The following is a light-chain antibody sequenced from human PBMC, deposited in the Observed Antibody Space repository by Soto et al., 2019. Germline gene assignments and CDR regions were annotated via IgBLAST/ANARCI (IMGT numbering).Light chain of an antibody. CDR2: DVS. Sequence: QSALTQPASVFGSSGQSITISCTGTSRDVGAYNYVSWYQQHPVKAPKLMIYDVSSRPSGISNRFSGSKSGNTASLTISGVQAEDEADYYCSSYASSSTVIFGGGTKLTVL. J-gene: IGLJ2*01. CDR3: SSYASSSTVI. CDR1: SRDVGAYNY. V-gene: IGLV2-14*01.